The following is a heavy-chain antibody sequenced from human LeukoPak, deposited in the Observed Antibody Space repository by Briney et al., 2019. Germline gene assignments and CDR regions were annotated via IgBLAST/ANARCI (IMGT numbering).Heavy chain of an antibody. J-gene: IGHJ4*02. Sequence: TGGSLRLSCAASGFTFSSYAMHWVRQAPAKGLEWVAVISYDGSNKYYADSVKGRFTTSRDNSKNTLYLQMNSLRAEDTAVYYCARGGGGYSIGYYYLIYWGQGTLVTVSS. CDR3: ARGGGGYSIGYYYLIY. CDR2: ISYDGSNK. V-gene: IGHV3-30-3*01. D-gene: IGHD3-22*01. CDR1: GFTFSSYA.